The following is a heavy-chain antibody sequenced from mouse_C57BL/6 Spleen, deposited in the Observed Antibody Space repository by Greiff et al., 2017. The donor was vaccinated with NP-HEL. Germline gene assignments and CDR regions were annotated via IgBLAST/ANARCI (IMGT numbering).Heavy chain of an antibody. V-gene: IGHV1-72*01. Sequence: QVQLQQPGAELVKPGASVKLSCKASGYTFTSYWMHWVKQRPGRGLEWIGRIDPNSGGTKYTEKFKSKATLTVDKPSSTAYMQLSSLTSEDSAVYYCARREEAYYYGSSPYWYFDVWGTGTTVTVSS. D-gene: IGHD1-1*01. CDR1: GYTFTSYW. J-gene: IGHJ1*03. CDR3: ARREEAYYYGSSPYWYFDV. CDR2: IDPNSGGT.